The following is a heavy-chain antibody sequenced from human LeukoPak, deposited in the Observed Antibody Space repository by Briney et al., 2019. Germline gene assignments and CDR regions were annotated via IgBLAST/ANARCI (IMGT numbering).Heavy chain of an antibody. CDR3: ARKVVPSRFVRENDAFDI. V-gene: IGHV1-2*02. J-gene: IGHJ3*02. CDR1: GYTFTGYY. CDR2: INPNSGGT. D-gene: IGHD2-15*01. Sequence: ASVKVSCKASGYTFTGYYMHWVRQAPGQGLEWMGWINPNSGGTNYAQKFQGRVTMTRDTSISTAYMELSRLRSDDTAVYYCARKVVPSRFVRENDAFDIWGQGTMVTVSS.